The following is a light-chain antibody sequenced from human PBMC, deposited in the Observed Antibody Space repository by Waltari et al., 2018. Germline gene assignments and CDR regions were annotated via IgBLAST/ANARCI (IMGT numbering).Light chain of an antibody. J-gene: IGLJ2*01. V-gene: IGLV1-44*01. CDR2: FND. CDR1: SSNIGKNT. Sequence: QSVLTQPPSASGTPGQRVTISCSGSSSNIGKNTVNWYQQLPGTAPKLVIYFNDQLPSGVPDRFSGSKSGTSASLAISGLQSEDEADFHCAVWDDSLNGLIFGGGTKLTVL. CDR3: AVWDDSLNGLI.